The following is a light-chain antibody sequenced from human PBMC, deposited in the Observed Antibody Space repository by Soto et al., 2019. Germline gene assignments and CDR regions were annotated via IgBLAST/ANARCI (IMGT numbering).Light chain of an antibody. Sequence: EIVMTQSPATLSVSPGERATLSCRASQSISSNLAWYQQRAGQAPRLLIYDASTRATGIPARFSGSGSGTEFTLTISSLQSEDFAVYYCQQYNKWPRTFGQGTKVEIK. V-gene: IGKV3-15*01. J-gene: IGKJ1*01. CDR3: QQYNKWPRT. CDR1: QSISSN. CDR2: DAS.